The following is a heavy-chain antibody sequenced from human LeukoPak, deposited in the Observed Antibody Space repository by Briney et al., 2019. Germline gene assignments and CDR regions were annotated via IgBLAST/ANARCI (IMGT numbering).Heavy chain of an antibody. CDR1: GGSISSGSYY. J-gene: IGHJ4*02. V-gene: IGHV4-61*02. Sequence: SETLSLTCTVSGGSISSGSYYWSWIRQPAGKGLEWIGRIYSSGSTNYNPSLKSRVTISVDTSKNQFSLKLSSVTAADTAVYYCARVVAVAGTFGYWGQGTLVTVSS. CDR2: IYSSGST. D-gene: IGHD6-19*01. CDR3: ARVVAVAGTFGY.